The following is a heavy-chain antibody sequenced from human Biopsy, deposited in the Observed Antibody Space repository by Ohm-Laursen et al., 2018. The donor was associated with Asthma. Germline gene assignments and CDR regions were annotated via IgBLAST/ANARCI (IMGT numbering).Heavy chain of an antibody. CDR3: AKSADYYDSTDYLDF. V-gene: IGHV3-9*01. CDR1: GFSFDDCT. D-gene: IGHD3-22*01. J-gene: IGHJ4*01. CDR2: ISWNSGNI. Sequence: SLRLSCSASGFSFDDCTMHWVRQAPGKGLEWVSSISWNSGNIDYAVSVKGRFTISRDNAKNSLYLQMQSLRPEDTAFYYCAKSADYYDSTDYLDFWGRGTLVTVSS.